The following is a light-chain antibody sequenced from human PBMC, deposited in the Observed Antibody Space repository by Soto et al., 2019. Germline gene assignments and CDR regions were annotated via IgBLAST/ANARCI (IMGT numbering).Light chain of an antibody. Sequence: EIVLTQSPGTLSLSPGERVTLSCRASQSVRSSYLAWYQQVPGQAPRLLIYGASRRATGIADRFSGRGSGTDFTLTITRLEPEDFAVYYCQQYGSSWTFGQGNKVEIK. CDR3: QQYGSSWT. J-gene: IGKJ1*01. CDR2: GAS. CDR1: QSVRSSY. V-gene: IGKV3-20*01.